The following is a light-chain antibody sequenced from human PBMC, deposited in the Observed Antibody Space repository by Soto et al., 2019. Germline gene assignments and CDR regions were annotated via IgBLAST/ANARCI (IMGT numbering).Light chain of an antibody. V-gene: IGLV2-11*01. Sequence: QSALTQPRSVSGSPGQSVTISCTGTSSDVGSYKYVSWYQHHPGKAPKLMIFDVNKRPSGVPDRFSGSNSGNAASLTISGLQPEDEADYFCCSYTSSSTRVFGTGTKLTVL. CDR2: DVN. CDR3: CSYTSSSTRV. J-gene: IGLJ1*01. CDR1: SSDVGSYKY.